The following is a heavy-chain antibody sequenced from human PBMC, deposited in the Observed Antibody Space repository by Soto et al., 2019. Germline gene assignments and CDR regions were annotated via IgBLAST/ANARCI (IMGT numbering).Heavy chain of an antibody. CDR3: ARDVSSDTTGFRGYDL. J-gene: IGHJ4*02. V-gene: IGHV1-69*01. CDR2: FIPIFVSG. CDR1: GGTVSSYA. Sequence: QLHLVQSGAEVKKAGSSVKVSCKASGGTVSSYAITWVRQAPGKGLEWMGVFIPIFVSGHYEPKFQGGITITEDESTSTAYMELGGLTSEDTAIYYCARDVSSDTTGFRGYDLWGQGTQVTVSS. D-gene: IGHD3-10*01.